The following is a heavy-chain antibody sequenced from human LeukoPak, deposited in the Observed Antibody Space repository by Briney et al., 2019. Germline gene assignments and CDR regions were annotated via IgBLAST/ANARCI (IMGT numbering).Heavy chain of an antibody. V-gene: IGHV4-4*02. Sequence: PSGTLSLTCAVSGGSISSSNWWSWVRQPPGKGLEWIGEINHSGSTNYNPSLKSRVTISVDTSKNQFSLKLSSVTAADTAVYYCATLAIAVAAPFDYWGQGTLVTVSS. CDR2: INHSGST. CDR3: ATLAIAVAAPFDY. J-gene: IGHJ4*02. CDR1: GGSISSSNW. D-gene: IGHD6-19*01.